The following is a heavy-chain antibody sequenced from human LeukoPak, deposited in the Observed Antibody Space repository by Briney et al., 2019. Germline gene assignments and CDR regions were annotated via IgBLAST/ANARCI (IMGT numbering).Heavy chain of an antibody. CDR2: IYYSGST. CDR3: ARVWRGSSGWYYYYGMDV. J-gene: IGHJ6*02. V-gene: IGHV4-59*01. D-gene: IGHD6-19*01. CDR1: GGSISSYY. Sequence: PSETLSLTCTVSGGSISSYYWSWIRQPPGKGLEWIGYIYYSGSTNYNPSLKSRVTISVDTSKNQFSLKLSSVTAADTAVYCCARVWRGSSGWYYYYGMDVWGQGTTVTVSS.